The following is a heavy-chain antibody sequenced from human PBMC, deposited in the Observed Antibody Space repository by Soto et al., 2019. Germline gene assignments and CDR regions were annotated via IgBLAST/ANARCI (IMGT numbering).Heavy chain of an antibody. V-gene: IGHV3-21*01. D-gene: IGHD1-1*01. Sequence: EVQLVESGGGLVKPGGSLRLSCAASGFTFSSYSMNWVRQAPGKGLEWVSSISSSSSYIYYADSVKGRFTISRDNAKNSLYLQMNSLRAEDTAVYYCARDTYRRVQEKDSDYWGQGTLVTVSS. CDR3: ARDTYRRVQEKDSDY. CDR1: GFTFSSYS. J-gene: IGHJ4*02. CDR2: ISSSSSYI.